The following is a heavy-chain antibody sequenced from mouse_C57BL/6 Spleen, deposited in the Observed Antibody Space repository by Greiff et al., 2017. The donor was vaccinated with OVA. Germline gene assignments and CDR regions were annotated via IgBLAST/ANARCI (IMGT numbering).Heavy chain of an antibody. CDR2: IDPSDSYT. J-gene: IGHJ2*01. Sequence: VQLQQPGAELVKPGASVKLSCKASGYTFTSYWMQWVKQRPGQGLEWIGEIDPSDSYTNYNQKFKGKATLTVDTSSSTAYMQLSSLTSEDSAVYYCARYDYDGFEYWGQGTTLTVSS. CDR1: GYTFTSYW. D-gene: IGHD2-4*01. V-gene: IGHV1-50*01. CDR3: ARYDYDGFEY.